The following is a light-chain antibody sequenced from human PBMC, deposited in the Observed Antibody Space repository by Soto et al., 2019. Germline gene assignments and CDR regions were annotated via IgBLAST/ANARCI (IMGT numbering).Light chain of an antibody. J-gene: IGLJ3*02. CDR1: SSDIGGYNS. CDR2: EVN. CDR3: SSSAGIYHYLV. Sequence: LTQPPSASGSPGQSVTISCTGTSSDIGGYNSVSWYQQHPGKAPRLMIYEVNKRPSGVPDRFSGSKSGYTASLTVSGLQTEDEAFYYCSSSAGIYHYLVFGGGTQLTVL. V-gene: IGLV2-8*01.